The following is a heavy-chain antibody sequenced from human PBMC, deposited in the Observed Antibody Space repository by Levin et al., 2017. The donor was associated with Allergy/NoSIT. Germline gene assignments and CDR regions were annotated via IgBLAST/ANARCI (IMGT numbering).Heavy chain of an antibody. J-gene: IGHJ4*02. V-gene: IGHV3-73*01. CDR1: GFTFSGSA. Sequence: GESLKISCAASGFTFSGSAMHWVRQASGKGLEWVGRIRSKANSYATAYAASVKGRFTISRDDSKNTAYLQMNSLKTEDTAVYYCTRGVAAMDLFDYWGQGTLVTVSS. D-gene: IGHD5-18*01. CDR3: TRGVAAMDLFDY. CDR2: IRSKANSYAT.